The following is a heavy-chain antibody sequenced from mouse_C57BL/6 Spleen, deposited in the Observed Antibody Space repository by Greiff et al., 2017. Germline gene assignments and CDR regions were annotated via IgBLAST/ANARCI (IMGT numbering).Heavy chain of an antibody. CDR1: GFNIKDDY. V-gene: IGHV14-4*01. J-gene: IGHJ2*01. CDR2: IDPENGDT. Sequence: VQLQQSGAELVRPGASVKLSCTASGFNIKDDYMHWVKQRPEQGLEWIGWIDPENGDTEYASKFQGKATITADTSSNTAYLQLSSLTSEDTAVYYCTTPLRRGSFDDWGQGTTLTVSS. D-gene: IGHD1-2*01. CDR3: TTPLRRGSFDD.